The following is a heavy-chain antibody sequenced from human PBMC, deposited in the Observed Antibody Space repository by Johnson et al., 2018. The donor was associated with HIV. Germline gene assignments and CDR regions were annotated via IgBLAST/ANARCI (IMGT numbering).Heavy chain of an antibody. Sequence: VHLVESGGGVLRPGGSLRLSCEGFKFIFGDHGLSWVRQVPGKGLEWVSGIDWNGRRTAYAESVQGRSNISRDNPKNTLYLQMDSLRIEDTAVYYRAVLTTGGLRVGNFDIWGQGTMVTVSS. CDR3: AVLTTGGLRVGNFDI. J-gene: IGHJ3*02. D-gene: IGHD1-1*01. CDR1: KFIFGDHG. CDR2: IDWNGRRT. V-gene: IGHV3-20*04.